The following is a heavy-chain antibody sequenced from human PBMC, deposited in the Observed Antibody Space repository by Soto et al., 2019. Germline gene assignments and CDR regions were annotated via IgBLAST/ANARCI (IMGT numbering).Heavy chain of an antibody. CDR2: IIPIFGTA. J-gene: IGHJ6*02. CDR1: GGTFSSYA. D-gene: IGHD3-3*01. V-gene: IGHV1-69*01. Sequence: QVQLVQSGAEVKKPGSSVKVSCKASGGTFSSYAISWVRQAPGQGLEWMGGIIPIFGTANYAQKFQGRVTITADESTSTAYMERSSLRSEDTAVYYCARDILGMIFGVVRSIGMDVWGQGSTVTVSS. CDR3: ARDILGMIFGVVRSIGMDV.